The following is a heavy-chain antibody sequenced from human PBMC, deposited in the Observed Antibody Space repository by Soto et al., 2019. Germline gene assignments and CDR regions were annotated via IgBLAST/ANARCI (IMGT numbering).Heavy chain of an antibody. CDR3: ASASGDLVYYYGMDV. CDR1: GGSISSGGYS. Sequence: SETLSLTCAVSGGSISSGGYSWSWIRQPPGKGLEWIGYIYHSGSTYYNPSLKSRVTISVDRSKNQFSLKLSSVTAADTAVYDCASASGDLVYYYGMDVWGQGTTVTVSS. J-gene: IGHJ6*02. CDR2: IYHSGST. D-gene: IGHD7-27*01. V-gene: IGHV4-30-2*01.